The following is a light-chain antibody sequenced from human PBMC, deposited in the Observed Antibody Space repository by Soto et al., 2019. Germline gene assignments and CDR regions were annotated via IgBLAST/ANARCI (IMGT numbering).Light chain of an antibody. Sequence: DIQMTQSPSSLSASVGDRVTITCRASQGISNYLAWYQQKPGEAPKLLIFTGSLLHSGVPPRFSGSGSGTDFTLTISSLQPEDFATYYCQQTLSFPPTFGQGTKVDIK. J-gene: IGKJ1*01. CDR3: QQTLSFPPT. V-gene: IGKV1-12*01. CDR2: TGS. CDR1: QGISNY.